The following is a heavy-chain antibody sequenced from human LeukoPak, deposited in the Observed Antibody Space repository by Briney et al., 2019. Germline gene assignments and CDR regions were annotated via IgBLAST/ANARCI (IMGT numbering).Heavy chain of an antibody. Sequence: PSETLSLTCTVSGGSISSSSYYWGWLRQPPGRGLEWIGSIYYSGSTYYNPSLKSRVTISVDTSKNQFSLKLSSVTAADTAVYYCARGLKATTRAALGEGYYYDRGRYNWFDPWGQGTLVTVSS. V-gene: IGHV4-39*07. J-gene: IGHJ5*02. CDR1: GGSISSSSYY. CDR3: ARGLKATTRAALGEGYYYDRGRYNWFDP. CDR2: IYYSGST. D-gene: IGHD3-22*01.